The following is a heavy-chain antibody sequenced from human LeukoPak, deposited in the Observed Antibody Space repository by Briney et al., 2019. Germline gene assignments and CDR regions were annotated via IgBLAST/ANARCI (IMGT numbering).Heavy chain of an antibody. J-gene: IGHJ4*02. V-gene: IGHV3-7*01. D-gene: IGHD5/OR15-5a*01. CDR1: GFTLSSYW. CDR3: ASGIRHLSVWPSGRVDY. Sequence: GGSLRLSCAASGFTLSSYWMSWVRQAPGKGLEWVANIKQDGSEKYYVDSVKGRFTISRDNAKNSLYLQMNSLRAEDTPVYYCASGIRHLSVWPSGRVDYWGQGTLVTVSS. CDR2: IKQDGSEK.